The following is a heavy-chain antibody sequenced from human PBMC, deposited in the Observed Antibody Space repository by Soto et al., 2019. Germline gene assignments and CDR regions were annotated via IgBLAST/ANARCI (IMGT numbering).Heavy chain of an antibody. CDR2: INHSGST. D-gene: IGHD6-6*01. Sequence: SETLSLTCAVYGGSFSGYYWSWIRQPPGKGLEWIGEINHSGSTNYNPSLKSRVTISVDTSKNQFSLKLSSVTAADTAVYYCARGIAARPSTHFDYWGQGTLVTVSS. CDR1: GGSFSGYY. J-gene: IGHJ4*02. CDR3: ARGIAARPSTHFDY. V-gene: IGHV4-34*01.